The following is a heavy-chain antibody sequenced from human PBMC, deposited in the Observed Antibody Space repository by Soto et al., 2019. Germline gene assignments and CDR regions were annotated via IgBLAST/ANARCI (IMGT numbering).Heavy chain of an antibody. J-gene: IGHJ3*01. D-gene: IGHD2-15*01. V-gene: IGHV4-59*07. Sequence: QVQLKESGPGLVKPADTLSLKCTVSGGSITPYYWGWIRQTPGGGLEWIGYVFYNGNTNYNPSLKSRVSISADTSKNEFSRKLTSLTAADAAIYFCARQQYTVVTAFDVWGQGTMVAVSS. CDR1: GGSITPYY. CDR2: VFYNGNT. CDR3: ARQQYTVVTAFDV.